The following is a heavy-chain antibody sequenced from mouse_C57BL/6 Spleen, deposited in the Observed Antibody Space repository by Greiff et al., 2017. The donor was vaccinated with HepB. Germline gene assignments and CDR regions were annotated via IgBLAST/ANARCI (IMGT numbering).Heavy chain of an antibody. Sequence: VQLQQPGAELVMPGASVKLSCKASGYTFTSYWMHWVKQRPGQGLEWIGEIDPSDSYTNYNQKFKGKSTLTVDTSSSTDYMQLSSLTSEDSAVYYCARRDWDYFDYWGQGTTLTVSS. V-gene: IGHV1-69*01. J-gene: IGHJ2*01. D-gene: IGHD4-1*01. CDR3: ARRDWDYFDY. CDR2: IDPSDSYT. CDR1: GYTFTSYW.